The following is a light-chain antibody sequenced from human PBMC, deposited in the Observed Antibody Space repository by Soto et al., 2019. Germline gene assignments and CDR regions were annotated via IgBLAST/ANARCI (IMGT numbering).Light chain of an antibody. CDR3: QQSRDWPST. J-gene: IGKJ4*01. CDR2: DAS. V-gene: IGKV3-11*01. Sequence: EIVLTQSPATLSLSPGDRATLSCRASQSVGSYLGWYQQRPGQAPRLLIYDASNRATGIPARFSGSGSGTDFTLTISSLEPEDFAVYYCQQSRDWPSTFGGGTKVEIK. CDR1: QSVGSY.